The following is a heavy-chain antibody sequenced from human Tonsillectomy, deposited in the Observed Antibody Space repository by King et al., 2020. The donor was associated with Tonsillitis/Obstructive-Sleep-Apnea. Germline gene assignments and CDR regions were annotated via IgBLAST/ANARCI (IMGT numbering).Heavy chain of an antibody. D-gene: IGHD2-2*01. CDR2: SYHIWST. Sequence: VQLQESGPGLVKPSGTLSLTCAVSGGSISSSNWWSWVRQPPGKGLGWIGESYHIWSTNYNPSLKIRVTLSVDKSKNQFSLKLSSVTAADTAVYYCARGVPAARVWYFDYWGQGTLVTVSS. CDR1: GGSISSSNW. V-gene: IGHV4-4*02. CDR3: ARGVPAARVWYFDY. J-gene: IGHJ4*02.